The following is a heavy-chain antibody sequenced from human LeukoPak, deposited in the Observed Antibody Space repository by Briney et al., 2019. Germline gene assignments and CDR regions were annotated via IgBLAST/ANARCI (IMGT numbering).Heavy chain of an antibody. CDR1: GFTFSSHS. V-gene: IGHV3-21*01. CDR2: ISSSSSYI. D-gene: IGHD1-1*01. Sequence: PGGSLRLSCAASGFTFSSHSMKWVRPAPGKGLEWGSSISSSSSYIYYADSVKGRFTISRDNAKNSLYLQMNSLRAEDTAVYYCARDLRTGVGLTNPFDYWGQGTLVTVSS. CDR3: ARDLRTGVGLTNPFDY. J-gene: IGHJ4*02.